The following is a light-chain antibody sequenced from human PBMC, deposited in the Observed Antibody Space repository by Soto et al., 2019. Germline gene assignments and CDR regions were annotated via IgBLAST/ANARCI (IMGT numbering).Light chain of an antibody. CDR3: SSYTSSSTYV. CDR1: SSDVGGYNY. J-gene: IGLJ1*01. CDR2: DVS. Sequence: QSALTQPASVSGSPGQSITISCTGTSSDVGGYNYVSWYQQHPGKAPKLMIYDVSNRPSGVSNRFSGSKSGNTASLPISGLQAEDEADYYCSSYTSSSTYVFGTGTMVTV. V-gene: IGLV2-14*01.